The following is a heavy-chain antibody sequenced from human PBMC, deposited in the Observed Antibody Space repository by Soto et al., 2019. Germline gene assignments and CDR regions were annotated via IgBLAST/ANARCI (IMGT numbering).Heavy chain of an antibody. V-gene: IGHV3-30*03. J-gene: IGHJ4*02. Sequence: QVQLVESGGGVVQPGGSLTLSCAASGFTFSSHSMHWVRLAPGRGLEWVAVFSYDGINKHYGDSVKGRFTISRDNSKNTVSLQMNSLRVEDTAVYYCAREQGYGWYRVADYWGQGTLVTVSS. CDR2: FSYDGINK. CDR3: AREQGYGWYRVADY. D-gene: IGHD6-19*01. CDR1: GFTFSSHS.